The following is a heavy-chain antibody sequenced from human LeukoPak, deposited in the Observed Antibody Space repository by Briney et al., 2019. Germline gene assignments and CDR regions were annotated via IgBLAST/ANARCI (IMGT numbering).Heavy chain of an antibody. D-gene: IGHD3-10*01. V-gene: IGHV3-23*01. CDR2: ISTSGGST. Sequence: GGSLRLSCAASGFTASSNYMSRVRQAPGKELQWGSGISTSGGSTNYADSVKGGFTISRDNTKNTVYLQMNSRRAEETAVYYCAKVMKRSERLTMVRGVIIKTAGLYYMDVWGKGTTVTVSS. J-gene: IGHJ6*03. CDR3: AKVMKRSERLTMVRGVIIKTAGLYYMDV. CDR1: GFTASSNY.